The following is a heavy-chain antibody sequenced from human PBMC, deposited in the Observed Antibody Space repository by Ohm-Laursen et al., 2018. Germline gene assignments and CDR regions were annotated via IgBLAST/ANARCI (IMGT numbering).Heavy chain of an antibody. CDR1: GGSFRGYY. V-gene: IGHV4-34*01. Sequence: TLSLTCAVYGGSFRGYYWSWIRQPPGKGLEWIGEINHSGSTNYNPSLKSRVTISVDTSKNQFSLKLSSVTAADTALYYCARIESDSGGYWYFGMDVWGQGTTVTVSS. CDR3: ARIESDSGGYWYFGMDV. J-gene: IGHJ6*02. CDR2: INHSGST. D-gene: IGHD3-22*01.